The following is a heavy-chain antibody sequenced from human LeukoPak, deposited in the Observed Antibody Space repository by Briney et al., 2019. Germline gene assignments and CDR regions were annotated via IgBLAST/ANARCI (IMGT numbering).Heavy chain of an antibody. CDR3: AILPLRVGAFDI. CDR2: IWYDGSNK. CDR1: GFTFSSYG. Sequence: PGRSLRLSCAASGFTFSSYGMHWVRQAPGKGLEWVAVIWYDGSNKYYADSVKGRFTISRDNSKNTLYLHMNSLRAEDTAVYYCAILPLRVGAFDIWGQGTMVTVSS. V-gene: IGHV3-33*01. D-gene: IGHD2/OR15-2a*01. J-gene: IGHJ3*02.